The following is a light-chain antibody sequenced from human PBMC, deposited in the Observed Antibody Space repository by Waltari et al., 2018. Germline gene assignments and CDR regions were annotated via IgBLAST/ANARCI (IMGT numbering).Light chain of an antibody. CDR3: QQRSNRPPWT. Sequence: EIVLTQSPATLSLSPGERATLSCRASQSVSSYLAWYQQTPGQAPRLLIYDASNRATGIPARFSGSGSGTDFTLTINSLEPEDFAVYYWQQRSNRPPWTFGQGTRVEIK. CDR1: QSVSSY. J-gene: IGKJ1*01. CDR2: DAS. V-gene: IGKV3-11*01.